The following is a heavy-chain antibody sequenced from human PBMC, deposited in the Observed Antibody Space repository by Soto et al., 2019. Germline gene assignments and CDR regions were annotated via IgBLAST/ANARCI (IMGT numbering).Heavy chain of an antibody. CDR3: AKPSGGKSAWYYGMDV. J-gene: IGHJ6*02. CDR1: GFTFSSYA. V-gene: IGHV3-23*01. D-gene: IGHD2-15*01. CDR2: ISGSGGST. Sequence: LRLSCAASGFTFSSYAMSWVRQAPGKGLEWVSAISGSGGSTYYADSVKGRFTISRDNSKNTLYLQMNSLRAEDTAVYYCAKPSGGKSAWYYGMDVWGQGTTVTVSS.